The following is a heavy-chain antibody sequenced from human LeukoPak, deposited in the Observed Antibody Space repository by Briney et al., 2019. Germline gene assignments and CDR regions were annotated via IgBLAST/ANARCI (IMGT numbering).Heavy chain of an antibody. V-gene: IGHV4-59*08. Sequence: SETLSLTCSVSGDSITGHYWNWIRQPPGKGLEWMGFTHYTGSNSYTPSLRSRVSTSVDTSRNQFSLHLSSVTAADTAVYYCARWGGGINAFDIWGQGTLVTVSS. CDR2: THYTGSN. CDR1: GDSITGHY. D-gene: IGHD3-10*01. CDR3: ARWGGGINAFDI. J-gene: IGHJ3*02.